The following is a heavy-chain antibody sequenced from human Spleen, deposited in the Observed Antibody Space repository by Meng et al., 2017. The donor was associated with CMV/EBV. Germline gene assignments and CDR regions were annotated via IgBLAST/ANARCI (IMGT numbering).Heavy chain of an antibody. D-gene: IGHD3-10*01. CDR2: IYPDDSDT. CDR1: GYSFATYW. Sequence: GESLKISCKGSGYSFATYWIGWVRQMPGKGLELMGVIYPDDSDTRYSPSFQDQVTISADKSITTAYLQWSSLKASDTAMYYCARQELRDSELDYWGQGTLVTVSS. V-gene: IGHV5-51*01. J-gene: IGHJ4*02. CDR3: ARQELRDSELDY.